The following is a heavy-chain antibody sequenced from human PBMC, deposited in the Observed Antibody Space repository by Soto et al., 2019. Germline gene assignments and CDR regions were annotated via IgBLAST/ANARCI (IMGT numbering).Heavy chain of an antibody. CDR1: GYTFTSYA. Sequence: QVQLVQSGAEVKKPGASVKVSCKASGYTFTSYAMHWVRQAPGQRLEWMGWINAGNGNTKYSQKFQGRVTITRDTSASTAYMELSSLRSEDTAVYYCARDYGYYDILTGSYYYYYGMDVWGQGTTVTVSS. D-gene: IGHD3-9*01. CDR2: INAGNGNT. V-gene: IGHV1-3*01. J-gene: IGHJ6*02. CDR3: ARDYGYYDILTGSYYYYYGMDV.